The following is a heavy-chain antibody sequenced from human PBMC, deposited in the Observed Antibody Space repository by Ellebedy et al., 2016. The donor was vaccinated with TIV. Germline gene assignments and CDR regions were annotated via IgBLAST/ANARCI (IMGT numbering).Heavy chain of an antibody. J-gene: IGHJ6*03. D-gene: IGHD1-26*01. V-gene: IGHV4-34*01. Sequence: SETLSLTXAVYGGSFSGYYWSWIRQPPGKGLEWIGEINHSGSTNYNPSLKSRVTISVDTSKNQFSLKLSSVTAADTAVYYCARGLVGVHYYYYYMDVWGKGTTATVSS. CDR1: GGSFSGYY. CDR2: INHSGST. CDR3: ARGLVGVHYYYYYMDV.